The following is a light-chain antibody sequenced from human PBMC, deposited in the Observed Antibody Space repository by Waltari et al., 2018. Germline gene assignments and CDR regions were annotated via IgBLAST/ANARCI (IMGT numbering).Light chain of an antibody. CDR3: CSWTSRNTYV. CDR2: GVP. J-gene: IGLJ1*01. Sequence: QSALTQPASVSGSPGQSIAIFCTGGGSDVGGYNAVSWYQQHPGKAPRLMIFGVPNLPSGVSNRFSGSKAGNTASLTISGLQTEDEADYYCCSWTSRNTYVFGTGTKVTVL. CDR1: GSDVGGYNA. V-gene: IGLV2-14*01.